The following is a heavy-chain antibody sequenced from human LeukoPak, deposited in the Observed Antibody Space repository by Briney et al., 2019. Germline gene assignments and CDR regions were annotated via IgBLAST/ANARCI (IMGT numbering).Heavy chain of an antibody. J-gene: IGHJ4*02. CDR3: AKGNHYYGSGSHSSFDY. D-gene: IGHD3-10*01. V-gene: IGHV3-23*01. Sequence: PGGSLRLSCAASGFTFSSYAMSWVRQAPGKGLEWVSAFSGSGGSTYYADSVKGRFTISRDNSKNTLYLQMNSLRAEDTAVYYCAKGNHYYGSGSHSSFDYWGQGNLVTVSS. CDR1: GFTFSSYA. CDR2: FSGSGGST.